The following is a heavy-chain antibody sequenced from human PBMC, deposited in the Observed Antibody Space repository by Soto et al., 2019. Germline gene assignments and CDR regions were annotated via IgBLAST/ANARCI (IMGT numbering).Heavy chain of an antibody. Sequence: SQTLSLTCAISGDSVSSNSAAWNWIRQSPSRGLEWLGRTYYRSNWFNDYAESVKSRIIVNPDTSKNQFSLQLSSVSPEDTAVYYCARDQGALNVWGQGTTVTVSS. J-gene: IGHJ6*02. D-gene: IGHD1-26*01. CDR2: TYYRSNWFN. V-gene: IGHV6-1*01. CDR3: ARDQGALNV. CDR1: GDSVSSNSAA.